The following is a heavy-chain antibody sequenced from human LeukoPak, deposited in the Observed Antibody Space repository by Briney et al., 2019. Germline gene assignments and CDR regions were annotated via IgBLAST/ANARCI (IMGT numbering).Heavy chain of an antibody. CDR1: GYTFTSYY. D-gene: IGHD6-6*01. Sequence: ASVKVSCKASGYTFTSYYMHWVRQAPGQGLEWMGIINPSGGSTSYAQKFQGRVTMTRDTSTSTVYMELSSLRSEDTAVYYCARDLVIRGEQLVGSWFDPWGQGTLVTVSS. CDR2: INPSGGST. V-gene: IGHV1-46*01. CDR3: ARDLVIRGEQLVGSWFDP. J-gene: IGHJ5*02.